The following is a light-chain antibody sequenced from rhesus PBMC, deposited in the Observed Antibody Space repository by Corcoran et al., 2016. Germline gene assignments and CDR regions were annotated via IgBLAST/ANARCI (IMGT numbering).Light chain of an antibody. CDR3: QQHNSYPLT. J-gene: IGKJ4*01. CDR1: QGISNY. Sequence: DIQMTQSPSSLSASVGDTVTITCRASQGISNYLAWYQQKPGKAPKPLIYYASNLESGVPSRFRVRGSGPGFTLTISSLQPEDFAIYYCQQHNSYPLTFGGGTKVEIK. CDR2: YAS. V-gene: IGKV1S14*01.